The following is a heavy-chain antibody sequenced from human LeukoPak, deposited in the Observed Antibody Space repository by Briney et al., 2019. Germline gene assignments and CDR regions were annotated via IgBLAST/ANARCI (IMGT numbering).Heavy chain of an antibody. CDR3: AKDAYLIAVAGNYFEY. Sequence: GGSLRLSCAASGFKFNSYAMSWVRQAPGKGLEWVSTISGSGGSTYYADSLKGRFTISRDNSKNTLYVQMNSLRPEDTAVYYCAKDAYLIAVAGNYFEYWGQGTLVTVSS. CDR2: ISGSGGST. V-gene: IGHV3-23*01. J-gene: IGHJ4*02. CDR1: GFKFNSYA. D-gene: IGHD6-19*01.